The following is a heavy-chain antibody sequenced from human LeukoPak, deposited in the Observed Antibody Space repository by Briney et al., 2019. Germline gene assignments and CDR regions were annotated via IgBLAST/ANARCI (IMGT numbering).Heavy chain of an antibody. CDR1: GGTFSSYA. CDR2: IIPIFGTA. D-gene: IGHD2-2*02. V-gene: IGHV1-69*05. CDR3: ARGKVVPAAIHGGDYYYYMDV. Sequence: GASVKVSCKASGGTFSSYAISWVRQAPGQGLEWMGGIIPIFGTANYAQKFQGRVTITMDESTSTAYMELSSLRSEDTAVYYCARGKVVPAAIHGGDYYYYMDVWGKGATVTVSS. J-gene: IGHJ6*03.